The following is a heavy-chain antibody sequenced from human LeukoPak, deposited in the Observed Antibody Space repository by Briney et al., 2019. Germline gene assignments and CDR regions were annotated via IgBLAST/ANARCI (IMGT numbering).Heavy chain of an antibody. CDR1: GYTVTGYY. D-gene: IGHD6-13*01. CDR3: ARDLGSRWPLGWFDP. V-gene: IGHV1-2*02. CDR2: INPNSGGT. Sequence: ASVKVSCKASGYTVTGYYMHWVRQAPGQGLEWMGWINPNSGGTKYAQKFQGRVTMTRDTSIRTAYMELSRLRSDDTAVYYCARDLGSRWPLGWFDPWGQGTLVTVSS. J-gene: IGHJ5*02.